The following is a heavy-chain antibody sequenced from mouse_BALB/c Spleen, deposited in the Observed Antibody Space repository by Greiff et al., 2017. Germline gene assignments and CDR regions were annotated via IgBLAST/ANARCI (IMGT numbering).Heavy chain of an antibody. CDR1: GYTFTSYT. J-gene: IGHJ4*01. CDR3: ARIYYYGSSYVGYYAMDY. V-gene: IGHV1-4*02. CDR2: INPSSGYT. D-gene: IGHD1-1*01. Sequence: QVQLQQSAAELARPGASVKMSCKASGYTFTSYTMHWVKQRPGQGLEWIGYINPSSGYTEYNQKFKDKTTLTADKSSSTAYMQLSSLTSEDSAVYYCARIYYYGSSYVGYYAMDYWGQGTSVTVSS.